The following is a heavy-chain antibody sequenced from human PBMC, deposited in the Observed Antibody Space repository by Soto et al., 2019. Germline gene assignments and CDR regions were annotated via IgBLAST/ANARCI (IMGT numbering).Heavy chain of an antibody. CDR3: TRDGDFYGMDV. V-gene: IGHV3-49*04. Sequence: SLRLSCTFSCFTSDDYALTWVRQAPGKGLEWVAFATSQAFGGTTDYAASVKGRFTISRDDSTTVAYLQMNSLQTEDTAIYYCTRDGDFYGMDVWGQGTTVTVSS. J-gene: IGHJ6*02. CDR2: ATSQAFGGTT. CDR1: CFTSDDYA. D-gene: IGHD3-3*01.